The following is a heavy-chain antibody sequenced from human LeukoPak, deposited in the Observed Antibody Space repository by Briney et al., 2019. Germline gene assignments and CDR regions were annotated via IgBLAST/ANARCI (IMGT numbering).Heavy chain of an antibody. CDR1: GGSISSSSYY. CDR3: ARGVSEYYDSSDWYFDL. Sequence: SETLSLTCTVSGGSISSSSYYWGWIRQPPGKGLEWIGSIYYSGSTYYNPSLKSRVTISVDTSKNQFSLKLSSVTAADTAVYYCARGVSEYYDSSDWYFDLWGRGTLVTVSS. CDR2: IYYSGST. D-gene: IGHD3-22*01. J-gene: IGHJ2*01. V-gene: IGHV4-39*07.